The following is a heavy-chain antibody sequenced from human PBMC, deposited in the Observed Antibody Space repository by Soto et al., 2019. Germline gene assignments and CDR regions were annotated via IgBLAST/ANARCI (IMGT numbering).Heavy chain of an antibody. Sequence: VQLVESGGGVVQPGRSLRLSCAASGFTFSSYGMHWVRQAPGKGLEWVAVISYDGSNKYYADSVKGRFTISRDNSKNTLYLQMNSLRAEDTAVYYCANLYYYDSSATDAFDIWGQGTMVTVSS. CDR1: GFTFSSYG. J-gene: IGHJ3*02. CDR2: ISYDGSNK. D-gene: IGHD3-22*01. CDR3: ANLYYYDSSATDAFDI. V-gene: IGHV3-30*18.